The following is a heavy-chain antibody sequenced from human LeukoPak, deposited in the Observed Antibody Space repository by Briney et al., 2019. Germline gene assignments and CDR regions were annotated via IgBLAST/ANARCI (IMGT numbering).Heavy chain of an antibody. CDR1: GGSISSYY. V-gene: IGHV4-59*08. J-gene: IGHJ2*01. CDR3: ARHWMAVAPYWYFDL. Sequence: SETLSLTCTVSGGSISSYYWSWIRQPPGKGLEWIGYIYYSGSTNYNPSLKSRVTISVDTSKNQFSLKLSSVTAADTAMYYCARHWMAVAPYWYFDLWGRGTLVTVSS. D-gene: IGHD6-19*01. CDR2: IYYSGST.